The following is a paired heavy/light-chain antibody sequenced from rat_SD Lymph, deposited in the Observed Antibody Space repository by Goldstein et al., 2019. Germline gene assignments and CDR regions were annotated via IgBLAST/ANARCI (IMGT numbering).Light chain of an antibody. V-gene: IGKV3S10*01. CDR3: QQSWNDPRT. CDR2: GAS. CDR1: ESVSTA. Sequence: DTVLTQSPALAVSPGERVTISCRASESVSTAMHWYQQKPGHQPKLLIYGASNLESGVPARFSGGGSGTDFTLTIDPVEADDTATYFCQQSWNDPRTFGGGTKLELK. J-gene: IGKJ1*01.
Heavy chain of an antibody. CDR2: IYPNSGAT. Sequence: QVKLLQSGAALVKPGASVKMSCKASGYTFTDYWVSWVKQSHGKSLEWIGEIYPNSGATNFNEKFKGKATLTVDKSTSTAYMELSRLTSEDSAIYYCTRHYYNDRYYYVMDAWGQGASVTVSS. D-gene: IGHD1-1*01. CDR1: GYTFTDYW. V-gene: IGHV1-36*01. J-gene: IGHJ4*01. CDR3: TRHYYNDRYYYVMDA.